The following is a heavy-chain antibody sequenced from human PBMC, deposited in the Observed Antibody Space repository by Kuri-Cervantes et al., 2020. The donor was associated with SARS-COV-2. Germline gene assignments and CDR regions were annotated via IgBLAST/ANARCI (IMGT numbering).Heavy chain of an antibody. Sequence: SVKVSCKAAGGTFSSYAISWVRQAPGQGLEGMGGIIPIFGTANYAQKFQGKVTITTDESTSTAYMELSSLRSEDTAVYYCARVRGYSYGYRGDYYMDVWGKGTTVTVSS. CDR3: ARVRGYSYGYRGDYYMDV. CDR2: IIPIFGTA. J-gene: IGHJ6*03. D-gene: IGHD5-18*01. V-gene: IGHV1-69*05. CDR1: GGTFSSYA.